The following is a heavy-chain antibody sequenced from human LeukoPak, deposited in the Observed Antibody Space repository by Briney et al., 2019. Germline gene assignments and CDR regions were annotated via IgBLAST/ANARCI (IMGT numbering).Heavy chain of an antibody. CDR2: IYYSGST. V-gene: IGHV4-59*08. CDR1: GGSISSYY. J-gene: IGHJ4*02. CDR3: ARGDLVPAAGLFDY. Sequence: SETLSLTCTVSGGSISSYYWSWIRQPPGKGLEWIGYIYYSGSTNYNPSLKSRVTISVDTSKNQFSLKLSSVTAADTAVYYCARGDLVPAAGLFDYRGQGTLVTVSS. D-gene: IGHD2-2*01.